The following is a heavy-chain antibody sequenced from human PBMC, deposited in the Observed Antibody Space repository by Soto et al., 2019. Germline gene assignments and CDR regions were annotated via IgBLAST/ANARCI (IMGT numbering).Heavy chain of an antibody. CDR1: GFTFSSYA. CDR3: AKSDSGWFRFDS. V-gene: IGHV3-23*01. CDR2: ISGSGGGT. J-gene: IGHJ4*02. D-gene: IGHD6-19*01. Sequence: GGSLRLSYAASGFTFSSYAMSWVRQAPGKGLEWVSTISGSGGGTNYADSVKGRFTISRDNSKNTLFLQMNSLRADDTAVYYCAKSDSGWFRFDSWGQGTPVTVSS.